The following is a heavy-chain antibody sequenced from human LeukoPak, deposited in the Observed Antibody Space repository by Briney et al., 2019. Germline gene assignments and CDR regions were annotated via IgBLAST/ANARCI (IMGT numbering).Heavy chain of an antibody. CDR2: VSIIGSTI. J-gene: IGHJ6*02. D-gene: IGHD3-22*01. CDR3: ARASKRSYDSSGYYYNYYYGMDV. CDR1: GFTFSDYY. V-gene: IGHV3-11*01. Sequence: SGRPLRLSCAAAGFTFSDYYISWVRQAPGKWLEWVSYVSIIGSTIYYAESVKGRFTISRDNAKNSLYLQINSLRAEDTAVYYCARASKRSYDSSGYYYNYYYGMDVWGQGTTVTVSS.